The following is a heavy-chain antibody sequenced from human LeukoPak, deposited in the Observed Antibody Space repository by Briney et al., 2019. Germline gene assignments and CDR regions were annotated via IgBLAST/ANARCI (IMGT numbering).Heavy chain of an antibody. CDR3: ARRRRYYYDSSGYWPFDY. V-gene: IGHV4-34*01. CDR2: INHSGST. J-gene: IGHJ4*02. D-gene: IGHD3-22*01. Sequence: SETLSLTCAAYGVSFSGYYWSWIRQPPGKGLEWIGEINHSGSTNYNPSLKSRVTISVDTSKDQFSLKLSSVTAADTAVYYCARRRRYYYDSSGYWPFDYWGQGTLVTVSS. CDR1: GVSFSGYY.